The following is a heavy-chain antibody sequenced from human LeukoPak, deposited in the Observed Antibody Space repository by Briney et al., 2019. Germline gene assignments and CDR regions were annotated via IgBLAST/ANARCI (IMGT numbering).Heavy chain of an antibody. Sequence: SETLSLTCTVSGGSISSYYWSWIRQPPGKGLEWIGYIYYSGSTNYNPSLKSRVTISVDTSKNQFSLKLSSVTAADTAVYYCASGPRMGYSSGHFDYWGQGTLVTVSS. J-gene: IGHJ4*02. D-gene: IGHD6-19*01. V-gene: IGHV4-59*12. CDR2: IYYSGST. CDR1: GGSISSYY. CDR3: ASGPRMGYSSGHFDY.